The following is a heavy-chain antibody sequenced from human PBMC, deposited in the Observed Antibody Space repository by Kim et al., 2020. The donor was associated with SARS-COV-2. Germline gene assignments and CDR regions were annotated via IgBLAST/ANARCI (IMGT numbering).Heavy chain of an antibody. CDR3: ARVTSGSYDAFDI. D-gene: IGHD1-26*01. J-gene: IGHJ3*02. Sequence: NDAPPLKSRVTISVDTSKNQFSLKLSSVTAADTAVYYCARVTSGSYDAFDIWGQGTMVTVSS. V-gene: IGHV4-59*01.